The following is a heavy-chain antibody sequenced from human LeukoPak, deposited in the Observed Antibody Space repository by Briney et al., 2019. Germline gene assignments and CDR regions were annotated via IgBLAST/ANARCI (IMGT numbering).Heavy chain of an antibody. J-gene: IGHJ4*02. CDR3: AKGTGVIDY. CDR2: IGGSGGST. V-gene: IGHV3-23*01. D-gene: IGHD4-23*01. Sequence: PGGSLRLSCAVSGLTLSSYAMSWVRHPQGEGLEWVSAIGGSGGSTYYADSVKGRFTISRDNSKNTLYLQMNSLRAEDTAVYYCAKGTGVIDYWGQGTLVTVSS. CDR1: GLTLSSYA.